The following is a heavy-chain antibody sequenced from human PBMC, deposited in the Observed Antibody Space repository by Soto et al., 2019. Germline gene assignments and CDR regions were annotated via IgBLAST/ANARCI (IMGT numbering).Heavy chain of an antibody. CDR2: INDSGGT. CDR1: GGSFSCYY. CDR3: ARGRKGFSSSCYAD. D-gene: IGHD6-13*01. V-gene: IGHV4-34*01. Sequence: SETLSLTCAVYGGSFSCYYWTWIHQPPGKGLEWIGEINDSGGTDYNPSLKSRVTISLDTSKNQLSLKLSSVTAADTAVYYCARGRKGFSSSCYADWGQGTLVTVSS. J-gene: IGHJ4*02.